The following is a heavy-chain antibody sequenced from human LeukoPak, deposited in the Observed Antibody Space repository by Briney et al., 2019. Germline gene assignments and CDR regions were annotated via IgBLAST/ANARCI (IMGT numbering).Heavy chain of an antibody. CDR1: GLSISRGHF. D-gene: IGHD5-24*01. V-gene: IGHV4-38-2*02. Sequence: ASETLSLTCSVSGLSISRGHFWAWIRQTPGKGLEWIGSIGNLHRGGHGDAYYNPSLKSRVTISVDTSKNQFSLKLSSVTAADTAVYYCAREPASIMATITPPNTFDYWGQGTLVTVSS. CDR2: IGNLHRGGHGDA. J-gene: IGHJ4*02. CDR3: AREPASIMATITPPNTFDY.